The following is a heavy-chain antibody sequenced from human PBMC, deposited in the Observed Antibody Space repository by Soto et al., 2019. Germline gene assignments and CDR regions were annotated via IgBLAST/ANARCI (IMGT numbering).Heavy chain of an antibody. CDR3: ARGRGAAADYFDF. Sequence: PGGSQRLSCAVSGFTFSDYYMTWIRQAPGKGLEWVSYISSSTSHTNYADSVKGRFTISRDNAKNSLFLQMNSLRAEDTAVYYCARGRGAAADYFDFWGQGT. CDR2: ISSSTSHT. V-gene: IGHV3-11*05. J-gene: IGHJ4*02. CDR1: GFTFSDYY. D-gene: IGHD6-13*01.